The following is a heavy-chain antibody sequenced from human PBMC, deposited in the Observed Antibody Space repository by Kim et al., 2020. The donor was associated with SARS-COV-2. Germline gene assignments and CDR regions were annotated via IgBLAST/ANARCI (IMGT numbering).Heavy chain of an antibody. D-gene: IGHD4-17*01. CDR3: VCFQSYGDYSPPFDP. J-gene: IGHJ5*02. CDR1: GFTFDDYG. V-gene: IGHV3-20*01. Sequence: GGSLRLSCAASGFTFDDYGMSWVRQAPGKGLEWVSGINWNGGSTGYADSVKGRFTISRDNAKNSLYLQMNSLRAEDTALYHCVCFQSYGDYSPPFDPWGQGTLVTVSS. CDR2: INWNGGST.